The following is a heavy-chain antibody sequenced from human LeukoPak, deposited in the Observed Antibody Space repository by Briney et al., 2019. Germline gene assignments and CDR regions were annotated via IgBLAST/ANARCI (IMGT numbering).Heavy chain of an antibody. CDR1: GYTFSIYA. D-gene: IGHD4-17*01. V-gene: IGHV7-4-1*02. CDR2: INTNTGNP. CDR3: ARSNNDGDYLGVGFDY. Sequence: ASVKVSCKASGYTFSIYAMNWVRQAPGQGLEWMGWINTNTGNPTYAQGFTGRFVFSLDTSVSTAYLQISSLQAEDTAVYYCARSNNDGDYLGVGFDYWGQGTLVTVSS. J-gene: IGHJ4*02.